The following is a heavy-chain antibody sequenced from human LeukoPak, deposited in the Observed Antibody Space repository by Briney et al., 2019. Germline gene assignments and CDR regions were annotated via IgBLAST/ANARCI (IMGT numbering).Heavy chain of an antibody. V-gene: IGHV4-34*01. J-gene: IGHJ4*02. CDR2: INHSGST. Sequence: PSETLSLTCAVYGGSFSGYYWSWIRQPPGKGLEWIGEINHSGSTNYNPSLKSRVTISADTSKNQFSLRLSSVTAADTAVYYCAVLGGHEVFDYWGQGTLVTVSS. CDR3: AVLGGHEVFDY. CDR1: GGSFSGYY. D-gene: IGHD5-12*01.